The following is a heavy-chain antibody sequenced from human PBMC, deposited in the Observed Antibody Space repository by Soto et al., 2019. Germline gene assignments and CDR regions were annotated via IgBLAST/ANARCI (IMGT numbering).Heavy chain of an antibody. D-gene: IGHD2-15*01. CDR2: ISAYNGNT. J-gene: IGHJ6*02. CDR1: GYTFTSYG. CDR3: ASTTGYGTLADDYYGMDV. V-gene: IGHV1-18*04. Sequence: GASVKVSCKASGYTFTSYGISWVRQAPGQGLEWMGWISAYNGNTNYAQKLQGRVTRTTATSTSTAYMELRSLRSDDTAVYYGASTTGYGTLADDYYGMDVWGQGTTVTVSS.